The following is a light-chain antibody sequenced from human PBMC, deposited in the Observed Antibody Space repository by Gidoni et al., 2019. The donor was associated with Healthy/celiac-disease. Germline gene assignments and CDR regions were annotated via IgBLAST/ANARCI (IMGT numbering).Light chain of an antibody. CDR3: QQYDNFPFT. CDR1: QDISNY. CDR2: DAS. Sequence: DIQMTQSPSSLSASVGDRVTITCQASQDISNYLNWYQQKPGKAPKLLIYDASNLETGVPSRFSGSGSGTDFTFTIRSLQPEDIATYYCQQYDNFPFTFGPGTKVEIK. V-gene: IGKV1-33*01. J-gene: IGKJ3*01.